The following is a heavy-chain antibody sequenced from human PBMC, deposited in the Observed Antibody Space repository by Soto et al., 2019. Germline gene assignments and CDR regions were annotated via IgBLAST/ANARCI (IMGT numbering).Heavy chain of an antibody. V-gene: IGHV4-61*08. CDR3: AGSRWLQLDY. J-gene: IGHJ4*02. CDR1: GGSVSSGDYY. Sequence: SETLSLTCTVSGGSVSSGDYYWSWIRQPPGKGLEWIGYISYSGSTNYNPSLKSRVTISVDTSKNQFSLKLSSVTAADTAVYYCAGSRWLQLDYWGQGTLVTVSS. CDR2: ISYSGST. D-gene: IGHD5-12*01.